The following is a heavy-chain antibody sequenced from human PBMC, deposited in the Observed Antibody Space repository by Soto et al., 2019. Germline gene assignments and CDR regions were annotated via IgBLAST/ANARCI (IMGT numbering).Heavy chain of an antibody. J-gene: IGHJ6*03. V-gene: IGHV4-31*03. CDR1: GGSISSGGYY. CDR2: IYYSGST. CDR3: ASTETSDFWSGYGYYYYYMDV. D-gene: IGHD3-3*01. Sequence: TLSLTCTVSGGSISSGGYYWSWIRQHPGKGLEWIGYIYYSGSTYYNPSLKSRVTISVDTSKNQFSLKLSSVTAADTAVYYCASTETSDFWSGYGYYYYYMDVWGKGTTVTVSS.